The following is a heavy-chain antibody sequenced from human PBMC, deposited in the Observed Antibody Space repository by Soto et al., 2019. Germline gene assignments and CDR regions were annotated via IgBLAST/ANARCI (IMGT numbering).Heavy chain of an antibody. J-gene: IGHJ4*02. V-gene: IGHV3-48*02. Sequence: PGGSLRLSCAASGFSFSTYSMNWVRQAPGKGLEWVSYISSASATIYYADSVKGRFTISRDNAKNSLFLQMNSLRDEDTAVYYCARAYPPYFDQWGQGNLVTVSS. CDR1: GFSFSTYS. CDR3: ARAYPPYFDQ. D-gene: IGHD2-21*01. CDR2: ISSASATI.